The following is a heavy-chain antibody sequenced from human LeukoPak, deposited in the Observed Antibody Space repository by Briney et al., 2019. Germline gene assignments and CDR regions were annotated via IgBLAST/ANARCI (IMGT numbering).Heavy chain of an antibody. V-gene: IGHV3-23*01. CDR1: GGSISSNSYY. CDR3: ATTLGVLAFNI. J-gene: IGHJ3*02. CDR2: ISDTGGST. D-gene: IGHD1-26*01. Sequence: LSLTCTVSGGSISSNSYYCSWVRQAPGKGLEWVSTISDTGGSTYYADSVKGRFTISRDNSRNTLYLQMSSLRAEDTAKYYCATTLGVLAFNIWGQGTMVTVSS.